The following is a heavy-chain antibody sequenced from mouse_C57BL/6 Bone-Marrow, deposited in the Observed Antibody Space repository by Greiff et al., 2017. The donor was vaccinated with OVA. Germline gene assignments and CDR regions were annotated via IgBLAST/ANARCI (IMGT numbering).Heavy chain of an antibody. J-gene: IGHJ3*01. CDR1: GFTFSSYA. CDR2: ISAGGSYT. V-gene: IGHV5-4*03. D-gene: IGHD1-1*01. Sequence: EVKLVESGGGLVKPGGSLKLSCAASGFTFSSYAMSWVRQTPEKRLEWVATISAGGSYTYYPDNVKGRFTISRDNAKNNLYLQMSHLKSEDTAMYYCERDYYGSRYGFAYWGQGTLVTVSA. CDR3: ERDYYGSRYGFAY.